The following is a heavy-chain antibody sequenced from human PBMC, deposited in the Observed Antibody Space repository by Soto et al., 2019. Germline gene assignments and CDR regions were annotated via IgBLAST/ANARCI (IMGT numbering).Heavy chain of an antibody. V-gene: IGHV3-33*01. Sequence: GGSLRLSCAASGFTFSSYGMHWVRQAPGKGLEWVAVIWYDGSNKYYADSVKGRFTISRDNSKNTLYLQMNSLRAEDTAVYYCARQIVGAKLSYYYYGMDVWGQGTTVTVSS. CDR3: ARQIVGAKLSYYYYGMDV. D-gene: IGHD1-26*01. J-gene: IGHJ6*02. CDR1: GFTFSSYG. CDR2: IWYDGSNK.